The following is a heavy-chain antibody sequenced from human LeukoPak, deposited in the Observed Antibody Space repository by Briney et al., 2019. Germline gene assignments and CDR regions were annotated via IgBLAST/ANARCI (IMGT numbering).Heavy chain of an antibody. Sequence: PSETLSLTCAVYGGSFSGYYWSWIRQPPGKGLEWIGEINHSGRTNYNPSLKSRVTISVDTSKNQFSLKLTSVTAADTAVYYCAREDIVVVPAAFDIWGQGTLVTVSS. CDR3: AREDIVVVPAAFDI. CDR1: GGSFSGYY. V-gene: IGHV4-34*01. CDR2: INHSGRT. D-gene: IGHD2-2*01. J-gene: IGHJ4*02.